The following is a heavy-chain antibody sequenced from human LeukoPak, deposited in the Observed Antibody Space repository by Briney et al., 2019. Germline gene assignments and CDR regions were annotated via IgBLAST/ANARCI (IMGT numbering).Heavy chain of an antibody. CDR3: AREGTMVRGVMNHFDY. J-gene: IGHJ4*02. CDR2: INHSGST. CDR1: GGSFSGYY. D-gene: IGHD3-10*01. Sequence: SETLSLTCAVYGGSFSGYYWSWIRQPPGKGLEWIGEINHSGSTNYNPSLKSRVTISVDTSKNQFSLQLNSVTPEDTAVYYCAREGTMVRGVMNHFDYWGQGTLVTVSS. V-gene: IGHV4-34*01.